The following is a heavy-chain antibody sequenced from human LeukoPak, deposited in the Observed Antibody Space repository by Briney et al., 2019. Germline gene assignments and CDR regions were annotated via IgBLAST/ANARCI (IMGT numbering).Heavy chain of an antibody. J-gene: IGHJ5*02. CDR3: AREVVTTNRNWFDP. CDR2: IIPIFGIA. Sequence: SVKGSCKASGGTFSSYAISWVRQAPGQGLEWMGRIIPIFGIANYAQKFQGRVTITADKSTSTAYMELSSLRSEDTAVYYCAREVVTTNRNWFDPWGQGTLVTVSS. V-gene: IGHV1-69*04. CDR1: GGTFSSYA. D-gene: IGHD4-11*01.